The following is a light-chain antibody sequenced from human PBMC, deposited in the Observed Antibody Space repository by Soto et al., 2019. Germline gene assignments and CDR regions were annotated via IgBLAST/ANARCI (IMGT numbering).Light chain of an antibody. J-gene: IGLJ2*01. Sequence: QSVLTQPPSVSEAPRQRVTISCSGSSSNIGNNAVNWYQQIPGKAPKLLIYYDDLLPSGVSDRFSGSKSGTSASLAISGLQSEDEADYYCAAWDDSLKGLVFGGGTKLTV. CDR1: SSNIGNNA. CDR2: YDD. CDR3: AAWDDSLKGLV. V-gene: IGLV1-36*01.